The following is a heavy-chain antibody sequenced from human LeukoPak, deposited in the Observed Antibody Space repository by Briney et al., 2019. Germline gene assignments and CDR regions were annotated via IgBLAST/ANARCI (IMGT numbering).Heavy chain of an antibody. CDR1: GGTFSSYA. V-gene: IGHV1-69*06. CDR3: ASRIVVVPAAMLTGPDNYYYGMDV. Sequence: ASVKVSCKASGGTFSSYAISWVGQAPGQGLEWMGGIIPIFGTANYAQKFQGRVTITADKSTSTAYMELSSLRSEDTAVYYCASRIVVVPAAMLTGPDNYYYGMDVWGKGTTVTVSS. D-gene: IGHD2-2*01. CDR2: IIPIFGTA. J-gene: IGHJ6*04.